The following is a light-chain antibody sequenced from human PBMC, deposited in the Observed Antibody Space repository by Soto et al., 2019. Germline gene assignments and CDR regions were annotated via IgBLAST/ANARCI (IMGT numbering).Light chain of an antibody. CDR3: QQYNHWRT. CDR1: QSVGSN. Sequence: DIVMTQSPASLSVSPGERATLSCRASQSVGSNLAWYQQKPGQAPRLLIFGAYNRATDVPARFSGSGSGTEFTLTISSLQSEDLAIYYCQQYNHWRTFGQGTKLEIK. CDR2: GAY. J-gene: IGKJ2*01. V-gene: IGKV3-15*01.